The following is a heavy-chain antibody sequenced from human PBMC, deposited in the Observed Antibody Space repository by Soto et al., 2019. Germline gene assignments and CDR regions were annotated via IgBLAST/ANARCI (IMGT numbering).Heavy chain of an antibody. V-gene: IGHV4-30-4*08. CDR1: GDSVNNGRYY. CDR3: ARGPAGDKVDY. J-gene: IGHJ4*02. CDR2: IYNSGST. D-gene: IGHD7-27*01. Sequence: QVQLQESVPGLVEPSQTLSLTCSVSGDSVNNGRYYWSWIRQTPGKGLEWIGHIYNSGSTYSNPSLRSRITLSVDTSKNQFSLKLSSVTAADTAVYYCARGPAGDKVDYWGQGTLVTVSS.